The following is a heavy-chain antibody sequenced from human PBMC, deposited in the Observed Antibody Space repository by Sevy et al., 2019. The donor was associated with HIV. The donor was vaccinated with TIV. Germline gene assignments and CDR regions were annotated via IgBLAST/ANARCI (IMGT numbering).Heavy chain of an antibody. CDR1: GFTFSSYG. V-gene: IGHV3-30*02. Sequence: GGSLRLSCAASGFTFSSYGMHWVRQAPGKGLEWVAFIRYDGSNKYYADSVKGRFTISRDNSKNTLYLQMNNLRAEDTAVYYCANLGDYYGSGSYYIAYYYYGMDVWGQGTTVTVSS. CDR2: IRYDGSNK. D-gene: IGHD3-10*01. J-gene: IGHJ6*02. CDR3: ANLGDYYGSGSYYIAYYYYGMDV.